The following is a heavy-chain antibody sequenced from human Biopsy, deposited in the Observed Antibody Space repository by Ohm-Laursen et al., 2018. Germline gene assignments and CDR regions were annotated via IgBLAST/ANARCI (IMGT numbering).Heavy chain of an antibody. Sequence: SSVKISCKASGGTFSNYAISWVRQAPGEGLEWMGGIIAVSGLVNYAPKFQGRVSITADKSTTTAYMELSNLKSEDTAVYYCATPFQYYDSWGGYPPFDHWGQGTLVTVSS. V-gene: IGHV1-69*17. D-gene: IGHD3-3*01. J-gene: IGHJ4*02. CDR1: GGTFSNYA. CDR3: ATPFQYYDSWGGYPPFDH. CDR2: IIAVSGLV.